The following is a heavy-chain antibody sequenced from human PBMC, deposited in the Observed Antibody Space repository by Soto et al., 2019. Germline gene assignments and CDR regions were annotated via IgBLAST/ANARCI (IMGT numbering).Heavy chain of an antibody. Sequence: QVTLKESGPVLVNPTETLTLTCTVSGFSLSNARMGVSWIRQPPGKALEWLAHIFSNDEKSYSTSLKSRLTISKDTSKSQVVLTMTNMDPVDTATYYCARRIAAAATVKYWYFDLWGRGTLVTVSS. V-gene: IGHV2-26*01. CDR3: ARRIAAAATVKYWYFDL. D-gene: IGHD6-13*01. J-gene: IGHJ2*01. CDR1: GFSLSNARMG. CDR2: IFSNDEK.